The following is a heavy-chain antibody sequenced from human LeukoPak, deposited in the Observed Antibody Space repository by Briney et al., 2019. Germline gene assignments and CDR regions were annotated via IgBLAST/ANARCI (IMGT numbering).Heavy chain of an antibody. D-gene: IGHD6-19*01. J-gene: IGHJ4*02. V-gene: IGHV4-38-2*01. CDR2: IYRSGST. Sequence: SETLSLTCAVSGYSISSGYYWGWIRQPPGKGLEWIGSIYRSGSTYYNPSLKSRVTISVDTSKNQFSLKLSSVTAADTAVYYCARNPQAGTLDYWGQGTLVTVSS. CDR1: GYSISSGYY. CDR3: ARNPQAGTLDY.